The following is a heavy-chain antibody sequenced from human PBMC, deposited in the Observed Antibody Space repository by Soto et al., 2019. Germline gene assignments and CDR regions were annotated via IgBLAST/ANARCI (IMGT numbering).Heavy chain of an antibody. V-gene: IGHV1-3*01. Sequence: ASVKVSCKASGYTFTSYAMHWVRQAPGQRLEWMGWINAGNGNTKYSQKFQGRVTITRDTSASTAYMELSSLRSEDTAVYYCAGDQLGYYDILTGYYPDYYYYGMDVWGQGTTVTVS. CDR1: GYTFTSYA. D-gene: IGHD3-9*01. J-gene: IGHJ6*02. CDR2: INAGNGNT. CDR3: AGDQLGYYDILTGYYPDYYYYGMDV.